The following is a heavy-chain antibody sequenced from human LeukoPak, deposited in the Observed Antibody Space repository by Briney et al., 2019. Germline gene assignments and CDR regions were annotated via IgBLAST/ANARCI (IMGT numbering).Heavy chain of an antibody. CDR3: VRGAYSSSWLNFDY. CDR1: GFTFSSYA. CDR2: ISARGDST. D-gene: IGHD6-13*01. Sequence: GGSLRLSCAASGFTFSSYAMGWVRQAPEKGLEWVSGISARGDSTYYADSVKGRFTVSRDNSKNTLYLQMNSLRAEDTAVYYCVRGAYSSSWLNFDYWGQGTLVTVSS. J-gene: IGHJ4*02. V-gene: IGHV3-23*01.